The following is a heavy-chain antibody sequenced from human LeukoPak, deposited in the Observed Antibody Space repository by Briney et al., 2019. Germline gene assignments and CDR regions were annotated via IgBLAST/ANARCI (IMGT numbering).Heavy chain of an antibody. J-gene: IGHJ4*02. CDR2: VCHDGGT. CDR3: ARDPDY. CDR1: GGSITSGGYC. Sequence: SETLSLTCTVSGGSITSGGYCWSWIRQHPGKGLEWIGYVCHDGGTSYNPSLKSRVTVAIDTSKNQFSLKLNSVTAADTAVYYCARDPDYWGQGTLVTVSS. V-gene: IGHV4-31*03.